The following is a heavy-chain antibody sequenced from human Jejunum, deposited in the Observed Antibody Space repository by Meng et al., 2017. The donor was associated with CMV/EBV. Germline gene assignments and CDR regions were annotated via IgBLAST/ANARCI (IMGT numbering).Heavy chain of an antibody. Sequence: SYYWSWIRQPPGKGLEWIGYIYYSGSTNYNPSLKSRVTISVDTSKNQFSLKLSSVTAADTAVYYCARDAPGSGSYRASYYYYGMDVWGQGTTVTVSS. V-gene: IGHV4-59*01. D-gene: IGHD3-10*01. J-gene: IGHJ6*02. CDR2: IYYSGST. CDR3: ARDAPGSGSYRASYYYYGMDV. CDR1: SYY.